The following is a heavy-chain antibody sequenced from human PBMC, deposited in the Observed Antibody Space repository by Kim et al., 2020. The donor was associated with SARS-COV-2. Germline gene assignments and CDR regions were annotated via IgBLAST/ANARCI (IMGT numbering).Heavy chain of an antibody. Sequence: GGSLRLSCAASGFTFNSYAMSWVRQAPGKGLEWVSGIRDSGGSTKYADSVQGRFSISRDNSKNTLYLQMDSLRAEDTAVYYCAKVTSGSSGWFEYFQHWGQGTLVTVSS. CDR3: AKVTSGSSGWFEYFQH. V-gene: IGHV3-23*01. D-gene: IGHD6-19*01. CDR2: IRDSGGST. CDR1: GFTFNSYA. J-gene: IGHJ1*01.